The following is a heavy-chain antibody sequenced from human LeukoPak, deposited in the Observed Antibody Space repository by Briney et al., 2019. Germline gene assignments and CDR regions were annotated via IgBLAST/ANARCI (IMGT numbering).Heavy chain of an antibody. CDR3: ARGSEENGWVY. V-gene: IGHV4-4*07. CDR2: IYTSGST. J-gene: IGHJ1*01. Sequence: SETLSLTCTVSGGSISSYYWSWIRQPAGKGLEWIGRIYTSGSTNYNPSLKSRVTISVDKSKNQFSLKLSSVTAADTAVYYCARGSEENGWVYWGQDTLVTVSS. D-gene: IGHD6-19*01. CDR1: GGSISSYY.